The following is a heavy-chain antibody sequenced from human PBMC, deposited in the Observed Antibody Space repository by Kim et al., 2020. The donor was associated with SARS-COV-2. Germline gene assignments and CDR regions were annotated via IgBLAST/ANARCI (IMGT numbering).Heavy chain of an antibody. D-gene: IGHD2-2*01. CDR1: GFTFSSYA. V-gene: IGHV3-30*04. J-gene: IGHJ2*01. CDR2: ISYDGSNK. Sequence: GGSLRLSCAASGFTFSSYAMHWVRQAPGKGLEWVAVISYDGSNKYYADSVKGRFTISRDNSKNTLYLQMNSLRAEDTAVYYCARGYCSSTSCYVIGWYFDPWGRGTLVTVSS. CDR3: ARGYCSSTSCYVIGWYFDP.